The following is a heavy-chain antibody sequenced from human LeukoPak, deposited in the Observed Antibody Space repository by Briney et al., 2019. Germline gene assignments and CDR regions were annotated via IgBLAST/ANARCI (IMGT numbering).Heavy chain of an antibody. D-gene: IGHD5-18*01. J-gene: IGHJ4*02. CDR1: GFTFSSYA. V-gene: IGHV3-23*01. CDR2: VSGSGGST. Sequence: GGSLRLSCAASGFTFSSYAMSWVRQAPGKGLEWVSAVSGSGGSTYYADSVKSRFTISRDYSKNTLYLQMNSLRAEDTAVYYCAKNREGFGDSYTYYWGQGTLVTVSS. CDR3: AKNREGFGDSYTYY.